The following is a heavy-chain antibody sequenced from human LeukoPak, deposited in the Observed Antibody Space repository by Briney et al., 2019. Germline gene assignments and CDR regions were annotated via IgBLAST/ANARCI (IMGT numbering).Heavy chain of an antibody. D-gene: IGHD1-1*01. CDR2: IIPIHSTA. CDR1: GGTFSRDA. J-gene: IGHJ5*02. V-gene: IGHV1-69*13. Sequence: SVKVSFTASGGTFSRDAISWIRQAPRQGLEWVGGIIPIHSTASYAQKFQDRVTITADESTNTVYMKLSSLGSDDMAVYYCARGSVQTTNWFDPWGQGTPVTVSS. CDR3: ARGSVQTTNWFDP.